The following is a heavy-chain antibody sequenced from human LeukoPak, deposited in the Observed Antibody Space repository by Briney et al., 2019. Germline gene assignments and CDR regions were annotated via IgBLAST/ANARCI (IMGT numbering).Heavy chain of an antibody. Sequence: PGGSLRLSCAASGFTFSDYYMSWIRQVPGKGLEWVSYIGRSGTTIHYADSVKGRFTISWDNAKKSLYLQMNSLRAEDTAVYYCARSGKIYFDWLLDYWGQGTLVIVSS. V-gene: IGHV3-11*04. D-gene: IGHD3-9*01. CDR1: GFTFSDYY. CDR2: IGRSGTTI. CDR3: ARSGKIYFDWLLDY. J-gene: IGHJ4*02.